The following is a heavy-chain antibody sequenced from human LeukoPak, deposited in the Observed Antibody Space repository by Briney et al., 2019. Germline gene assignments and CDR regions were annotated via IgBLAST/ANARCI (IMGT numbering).Heavy chain of an antibody. J-gene: IGHJ4*02. CDR2: IYYSGST. V-gene: IGHV4-39*01. CDR3: ARHQNQLLLSGFFDY. Sequence: PSETLSLTCTVSGGSISSSSYYWGWIRQPPGKGLEWIGSIYYSGSTYYNPSLKSRVTISVGTSKNQFSLKLSSVTAADTAVYYCARHQNQLLLSGFFDYWGQGTLVTVSS. D-gene: IGHD2-2*01. CDR1: GGSISSSSYY.